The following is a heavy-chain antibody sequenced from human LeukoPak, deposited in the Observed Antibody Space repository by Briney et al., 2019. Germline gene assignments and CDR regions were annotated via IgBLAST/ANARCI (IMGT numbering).Heavy chain of an antibody. Sequence: GSSVKVSCKASGGTFSTNGISWVRQAPGQGLKWMGRIIPIFGQPKYAQKFQGTVTITTDESTSTAYMELSSLTSEDTAVYYCARSSGSHYYFDYWGQGTLVTVSS. D-gene: IGHD1-26*01. CDR1: GGTFSTNG. V-gene: IGHV1-69*05. CDR3: ARSSGSHYYFDY. CDR2: IIPIFGQP. J-gene: IGHJ4*02.